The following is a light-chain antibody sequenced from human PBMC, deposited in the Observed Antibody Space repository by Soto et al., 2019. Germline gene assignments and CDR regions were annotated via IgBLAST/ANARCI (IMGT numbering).Light chain of an antibody. CDR2: SNT. Sequence: QSVLTQPPSASGTPGQRVTISCSGSSSNISKNAVNWYQQRPGTAPKALIYSNTQRPSGVPDRFSGTKSGTSASLAISGLQSDDEADYYCSAWDDSLNGVVFGGGTKLTVL. V-gene: IGLV1-44*01. J-gene: IGLJ2*01. CDR3: SAWDDSLNGVV. CDR1: SSNISKNA.